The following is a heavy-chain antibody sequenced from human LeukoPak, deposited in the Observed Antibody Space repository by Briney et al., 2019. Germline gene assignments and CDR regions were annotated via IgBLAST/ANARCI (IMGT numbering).Heavy chain of an antibody. CDR1: GGSVTGHS. CDR2: IYYSGST. J-gene: IGHJ5*02. D-gene: IGHD6-19*01. V-gene: IGHV4-59*08. Sequence: PSETLSLTCRVIGGSVTGHSWSWIRQPPGKGLEWIGYIYYSGSTNYNPSLKSRVTISVDTSKNQFSLKLSSVTAADTAVYYCARLMPVADSNWFDPWGQGTLVTVSS. CDR3: ARLMPVADSNWFDP.